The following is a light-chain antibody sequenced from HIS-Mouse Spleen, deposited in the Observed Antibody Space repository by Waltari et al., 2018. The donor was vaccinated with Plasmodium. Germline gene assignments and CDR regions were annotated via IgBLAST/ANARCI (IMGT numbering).Light chain of an antibody. V-gene: IGLV3-1*01. Sequence: SYELTQPPSVSVSPGQTASLTCSGVKLGDQYACWYQQKPGQSPVLVIYQDSKRPSGIPERFSGSNSGNTATLTISGTQAMDEADYYCQAWDSSVVFGGGTKLTVL. CDR2: QDS. CDR1: KLGDQY. CDR3: QAWDSSVV. J-gene: IGLJ2*01.